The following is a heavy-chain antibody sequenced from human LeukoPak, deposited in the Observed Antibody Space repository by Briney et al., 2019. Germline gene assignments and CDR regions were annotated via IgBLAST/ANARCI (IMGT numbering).Heavy chain of an antibody. CDR3: AREGYGDQLVAS. D-gene: IGHD6-13*01. CDR1: GFTFSTYC. V-gene: IGHV3-74*01. Sequence: GGSLRLSCAASGFTFSTYCMHWVRQAPGKGLVWVSRINTDGTSTTYADSVKGRLTISRDNAKNTLYVQMKSLRVEDTAVYYCAREGYGDQLVASWGQGTLVTVSS. CDR2: INTDGTST. J-gene: IGHJ5*02.